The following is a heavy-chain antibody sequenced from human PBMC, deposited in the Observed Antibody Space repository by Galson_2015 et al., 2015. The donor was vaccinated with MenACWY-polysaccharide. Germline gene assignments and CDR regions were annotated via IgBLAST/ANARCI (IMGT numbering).Heavy chain of an antibody. J-gene: IGHJ4*02. Sequence: RFTISRDNARNSLYLQMNSLRVEDTAVYYCARQRGYSYGYNDYWGQGTLVTVSS. V-gene: IGHV3-7*04. CDR3: ARQRGYSYGYNDY. D-gene: IGHD5-18*01.